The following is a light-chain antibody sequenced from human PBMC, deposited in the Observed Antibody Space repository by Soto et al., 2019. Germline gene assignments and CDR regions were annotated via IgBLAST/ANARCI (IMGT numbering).Light chain of an antibody. CDR3: QQYNSYSWT. Sequence: DIQMTQSPSTLSASVGDRVTITWRASQSISSWLAWYQQKPGKAPKLLIYKASSLESGVPSRFSGSGSGTECTLTISSLQPDDFATYYCQQYNSYSWTFGQGTKVDIK. V-gene: IGKV1-5*03. J-gene: IGKJ1*01. CDR1: QSISSW. CDR2: KAS.